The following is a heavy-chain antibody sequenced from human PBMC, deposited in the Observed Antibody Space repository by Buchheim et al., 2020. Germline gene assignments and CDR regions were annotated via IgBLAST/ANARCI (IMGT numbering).Heavy chain of an antibody. Sequence: EVQLVESGGGLVQPGGSLRLSCAAPGSTFSNYWMNWVRQAPGKGLEWVANINPDGSEKYYVDSVKGRFTISRDNAKNSLYLQMNSLRGDDTAVYYCTRDHLGYCSGGNCYLWGQGTL. V-gene: IGHV3-7*03. CDR2: INPDGSEK. CDR3: TRDHLGYCSGGNCYL. D-gene: IGHD2-15*01. CDR1: GSTFSNYW. J-gene: IGHJ5*02.